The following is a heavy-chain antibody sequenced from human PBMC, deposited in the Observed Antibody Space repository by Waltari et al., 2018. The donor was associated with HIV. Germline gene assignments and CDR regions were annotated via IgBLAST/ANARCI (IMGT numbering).Heavy chain of an antibody. V-gene: IGHV1-2*02. J-gene: IGHJ4*02. CDR1: GYTFTGYS. CDR2: INPNSGGT. D-gene: IGHD2-15*01. Sequence: QVQLVQSGAEVKKPGASVKVSCKASGYTFTGYSMPWVRQARGQGLEWMGVINPNSGGTNYAQKFQGRGTKTRETSISTAYMELSRLRSDDTAVYYWASGEYCSGGSCYQDYWGQGTLVTVSS. CDR3: ASGEYCSGGSCYQDY.